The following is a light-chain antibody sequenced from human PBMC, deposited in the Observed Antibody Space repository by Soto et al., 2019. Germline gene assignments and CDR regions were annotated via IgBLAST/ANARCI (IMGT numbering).Light chain of an antibody. CDR2: EGS. CDR1: SPNVGVYKL. V-gene: IGLV2-23*01. CDR3: CSYAGESTVT. Sequence: QSALTQPASVSGSPGQSITISCTGTSPNVGVYKLVSWYQQHPGKAPKLIIYEGSKRPSGVSNRFSGSKFGNAASLTISGLQAEDEADYHCCSYAGESTVTFGGGTKVTVL. J-gene: IGLJ2*01.